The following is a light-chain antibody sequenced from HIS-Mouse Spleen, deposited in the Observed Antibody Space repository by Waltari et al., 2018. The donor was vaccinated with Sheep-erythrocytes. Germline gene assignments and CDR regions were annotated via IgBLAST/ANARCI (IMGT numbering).Light chain of an antibody. CDR3: QQSYSTPRT. CDR2: AAS. J-gene: IGKJ1*01. Sequence: DIQMTQSPSSLSASVGDRVTITCRASQSISSDLNWYQQKPGKAPKLLIYAASSLQSGVPSRFRGSGSGTDFTLTISSLQPEDFATYYCQQSYSTPRTFGQGTKVEIK. CDR1: QSISSD. V-gene: IGKV1-39*01.